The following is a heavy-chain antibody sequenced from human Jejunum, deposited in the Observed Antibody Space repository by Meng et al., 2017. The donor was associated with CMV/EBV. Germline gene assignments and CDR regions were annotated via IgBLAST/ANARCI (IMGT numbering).Heavy chain of an antibody. CDR3: ARVKKGLVGQTTFES. J-gene: IGHJ4*02. D-gene: IGHD1-26*01. Sequence: TFSDPYLAWVRQAPGKGLEWVGRIRNKANSYTTLYAASVQDRFTVSRDDSKNSAYLQMNSLKTEDTAVYYCARVKKGLVGQTTFESWGQGTLVTVSS. CDR2: IRNKANSYTT. CDR1: TFSDPY. V-gene: IGHV3-72*01.